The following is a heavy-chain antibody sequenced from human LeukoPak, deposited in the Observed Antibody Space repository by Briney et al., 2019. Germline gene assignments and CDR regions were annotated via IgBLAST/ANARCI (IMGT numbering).Heavy chain of an antibody. V-gene: IGHV4-34*01. CDR1: GESFSDYY. CDR2: TSHSGST. J-gene: IGHJ4*02. Sequence: SDTLSLTCAVCGESFSDYYWSWLRQPPGKGLEWIGETSHSGSTNYNPSLKSRVTISVDTSKKQFSLRLTSVTAADPAVYYCAREGIIVAGGPWDYWGQGTLVTVSS. CDR3: AREGIIVAGGPWDY. D-gene: IGHD6-13*01.